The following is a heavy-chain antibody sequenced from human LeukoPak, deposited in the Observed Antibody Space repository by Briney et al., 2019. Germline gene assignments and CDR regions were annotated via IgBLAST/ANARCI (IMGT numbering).Heavy chain of an antibody. Sequence: SETLSLTCTVSGGSISSYYWSWIRQPPGKGLEWIGYIYYSGSTNYNPSLKSRVTISVDTSKNQLSLKLSSVTAADTAVYYCARGSTIFGVNYYYMDVWGKGTTVTVSS. CDR2: IYYSGST. CDR1: GGSISSYY. V-gene: IGHV4-59*01. D-gene: IGHD3-3*01. CDR3: ARGSTIFGVNYYYMDV. J-gene: IGHJ6*03.